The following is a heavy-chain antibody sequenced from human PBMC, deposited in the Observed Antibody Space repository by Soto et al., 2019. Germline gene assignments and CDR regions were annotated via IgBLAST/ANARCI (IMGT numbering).Heavy chain of an antibody. Sequence: TGGSLRLSCAASGFTFSSYGMSWVRQAPGKGLEWVSGISESGGTTYYADSVKGRFTISRDNSKNTLYLQMNSLRAEDTAVYYCAKERVNYYYYGMGVWGQGTTVTVSS. CDR1: GFTFSSYG. D-gene: IGHD6-13*01. CDR3: AKERVNYYYYGMGV. J-gene: IGHJ6*02. CDR2: ISESGGTT. V-gene: IGHV3-23*01.